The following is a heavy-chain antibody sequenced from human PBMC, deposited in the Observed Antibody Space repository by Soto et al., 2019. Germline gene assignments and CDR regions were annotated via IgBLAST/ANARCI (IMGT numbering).Heavy chain of an antibody. D-gene: IGHD3-22*01. CDR2: ISAGNGKT. Sequence: QVQLVQSGTEVKKPGASVKVSCEASGYRFTNYGITWVRQAPGQGLEWMGWISAGNGKTKYAQNGLGRLTMTTETSTSTAYMELRSLRSDDTAMYDCARDLGRFDGSGSYYPNWFDPWGQGTLVIVSS. V-gene: IGHV1-18*01. CDR1: GYRFTNYG. J-gene: IGHJ5*02. CDR3: ARDLGRFDGSGSYYPNWFDP.